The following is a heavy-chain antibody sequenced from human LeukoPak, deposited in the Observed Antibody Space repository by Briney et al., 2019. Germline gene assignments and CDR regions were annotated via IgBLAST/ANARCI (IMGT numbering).Heavy chain of an antibody. Sequence: ASVKVSCKASGGTFSSYAISWVRQAPGQGLEWMGGIIPIFGTANYAQKFQGRVTITTDESTSTAYMELSSLRSEDTAVYYCARGASIAAAGDYWGQGTLVTVSS. D-gene: IGHD6-13*01. V-gene: IGHV1-69*05. J-gene: IGHJ4*02. CDR1: GGTFSSYA. CDR3: ARGASIAAAGDY. CDR2: IIPIFGTA.